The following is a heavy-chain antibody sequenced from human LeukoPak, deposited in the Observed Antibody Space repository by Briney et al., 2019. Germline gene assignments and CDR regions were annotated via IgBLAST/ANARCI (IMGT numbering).Heavy chain of an antibody. V-gene: IGHV4-34*01. CDR1: GGSFSGYY. CDR3: ARHYVDIRTVGASYYYYGLDV. D-gene: IGHD3-16*02. CDR2: ISYSGST. Sequence: ETLSLTCAVYGGSFSGYYWSWIRQPPGKGLEWMGSISYSGSTYYNPSLKSRVSISVDTSKNQFSLKVTSVTAADTAVFYCARHYVDIRTVGASYYYYGLDVWGQGTTVTVSS. J-gene: IGHJ6*02.